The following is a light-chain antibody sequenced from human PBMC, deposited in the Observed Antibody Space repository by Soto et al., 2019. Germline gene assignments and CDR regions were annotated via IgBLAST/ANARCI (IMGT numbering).Light chain of an antibody. Sequence: EVVLTQSPGTLSLSPGERATLSCRASQSVNNNYIAWYQQKPGQAPRLLIFGASNRATGIPDRFSGSGSGTDFTLTISRLEPEDFAVYYCQQYGTSWWTFGQGTKVEVK. CDR1: QSVNNNY. CDR3: QQYGTSWWT. CDR2: GAS. V-gene: IGKV3-20*01. J-gene: IGKJ1*01.